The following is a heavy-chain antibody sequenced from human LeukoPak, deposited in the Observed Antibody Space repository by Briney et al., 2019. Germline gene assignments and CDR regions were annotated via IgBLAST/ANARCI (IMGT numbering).Heavy chain of an antibody. D-gene: IGHD3-22*01. CDR2: IYYSGST. J-gene: IGHJ4*02. CDR1: GGSISSGGYY. CDR3: ARVYYYDSSGYLSEYYFDY. V-gene: IGHV4-31*03. Sequence: TSETLSLTCTVSGGSISSGGYYWSWIRQHPGKGLEWIGYIYYSGSTYYNPSLKSRVTISVDTSKNQFSLKLSSVTAADTAVYYCARVYYYDSSGYLSEYYFDYWGQGTLVTVSS.